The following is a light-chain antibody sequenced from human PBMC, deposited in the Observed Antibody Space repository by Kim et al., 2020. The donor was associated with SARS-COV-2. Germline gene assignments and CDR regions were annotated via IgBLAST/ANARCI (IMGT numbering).Light chain of an antibody. CDR2: DAT. CDR1: QTINIR. CDR3: QQSNNWPPLT. Sequence: PGERATLSCRSSQTINIRLVWYHQKPGQAPRLLIHDATTRATGIPAKFIGSGSETDFTLTINGLQSEDFAVYYCQQSNNWPPLTFGQGTKVDIK. J-gene: IGKJ1*01. V-gene: IGKV3-15*01.